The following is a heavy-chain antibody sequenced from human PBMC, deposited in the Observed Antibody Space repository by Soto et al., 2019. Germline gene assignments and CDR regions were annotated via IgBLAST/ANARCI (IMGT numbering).Heavy chain of an antibody. CDR1: GYRFLNYA. V-gene: IGHV1-18*01. CDR2: VSTYNGDT. CDR3: ARGLYSNYDCHY. Sequence: ASVKVSCKASGYRFLNYAITWVRQAPGQGLEWMGWVSTYNGDTIYAQNLQGRVTMTTDTSTNTAYMELRSLRSDDTAMYFCARGLYSNYDCHYLGQGTLVTVSS. J-gene: IGHJ4*02. D-gene: IGHD4-4*01.